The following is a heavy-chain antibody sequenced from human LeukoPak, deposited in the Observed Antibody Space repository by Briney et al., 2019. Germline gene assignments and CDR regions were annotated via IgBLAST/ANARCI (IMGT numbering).Heavy chain of an antibody. Sequence: GGSLRLSCATSGFTFSSYWMTWVRQAPGKGLEWVANIKQDGNEKYYVDSVKGRFTISRDNAKNSLYLQMNSLRAEDTAVYYCATESILIYDSSGYYYRRAHIFDYWGQGTLVTVSS. CDR2: IKQDGNEK. D-gene: IGHD3-22*01. J-gene: IGHJ4*02. CDR3: ATESILIYDSSGYYYRRAHIFDY. CDR1: GFTFSSYW. V-gene: IGHV3-7*03.